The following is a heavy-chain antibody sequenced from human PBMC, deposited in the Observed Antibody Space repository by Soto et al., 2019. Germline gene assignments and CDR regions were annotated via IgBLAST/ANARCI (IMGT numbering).Heavy chain of an antibody. CDR1: GFTFSSYG. D-gene: IGHD6-13*01. CDR2: ISVGGGT. Sequence: EVQLLESGGGLVQPGGSLRLSCAASGFTFSSYGMTWVRQAPGKGLEWVSGISVGGGTYYADSVKGRLTISRDNSKNTLYLQMNSLRAEDTALYYCARSVSSPDSWGQGTLVTVSS. J-gene: IGHJ5*01. CDR3: ARSVSSPDS. V-gene: IGHV3-23*01.